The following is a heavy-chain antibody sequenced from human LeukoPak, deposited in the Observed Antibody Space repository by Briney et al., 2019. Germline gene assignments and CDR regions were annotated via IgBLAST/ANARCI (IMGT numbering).Heavy chain of an antibody. V-gene: IGHV3-23*01. CDR2: LGASGGST. CDR3: TTPERYYYDTSDFYGSPY. CDR1: GFTFSSYA. Sequence: GGSLRLSCATSGFTFSSYAMSWVRQAPGKGPEPVSGLGASGGSTYYADSVKGRFTISRDNSKNTLYLQMNSLKTEDTAVYYCTTPERYYYDTSDFYGSPYWGQGTLVTVSS. J-gene: IGHJ4*02. D-gene: IGHD3-22*01.